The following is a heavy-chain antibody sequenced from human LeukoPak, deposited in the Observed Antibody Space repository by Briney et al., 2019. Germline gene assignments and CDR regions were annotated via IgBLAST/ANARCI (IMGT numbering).Heavy chain of an antibody. CDR1: GFTVSSNY. J-gene: IGHJ4*02. CDR2: ISGSGGST. V-gene: IGHV3-23*01. D-gene: IGHD3-9*01. Sequence: GGSLRLSCAASGFTVSSNYMSWVRQAPGKGLEWVSAISGSGGSTYYADSVKGRFIISRDNSKNTLYLQMNSLRAEDTAVYYCAKDGAQAYYDILTGYSTYYFDYWGQGTLVTVSS. CDR3: AKDGAQAYYDILTGYSTYYFDY.